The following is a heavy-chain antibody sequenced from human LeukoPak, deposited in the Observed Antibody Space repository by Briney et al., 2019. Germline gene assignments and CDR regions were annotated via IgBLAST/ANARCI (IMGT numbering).Heavy chain of an antibody. V-gene: IGHV1-18*01. CDR2: ISAYNGNT. CDR3: ARQTYYDFWSAYYMGYFDY. D-gene: IGHD3-3*01. J-gene: IGHJ4*02. Sequence: GASVKVSCKASGYTFTSSGISWVRQAPGQGLEWMGWISAYNGNTNYAQKFQGRVTMATDTSTSTAYIELRSLRSDDTAVYYCARQTYYDFWSAYYMGYFDYWGQGTLVTVSS. CDR1: GYTFTSSG.